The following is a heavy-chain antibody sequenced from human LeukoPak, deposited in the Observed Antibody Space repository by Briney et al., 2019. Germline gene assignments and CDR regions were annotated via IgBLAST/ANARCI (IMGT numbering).Heavy chain of an antibody. Sequence: GRPLRLSCGASGLPLSCYAMHWVRQAPGKGLEGVAVISYDGSNKYYADSVKGRFTISRDNSKNTLFLQMNSLRAEDTAVYYCARDRVGDLTLPSGISYFDYWGQGTLVTVSS. J-gene: IGHJ4*02. V-gene: IGHV3-30*01. CDR3: ARDRVGDLTLPSGISYFDY. D-gene: IGHD1-26*01. CDR2: ISYDGSNK. CDR1: GLPLSCYA.